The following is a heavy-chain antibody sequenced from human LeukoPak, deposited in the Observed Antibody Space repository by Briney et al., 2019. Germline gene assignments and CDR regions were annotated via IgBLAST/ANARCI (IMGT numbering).Heavy chain of an antibody. D-gene: IGHD3-22*01. CDR1: GYTFTGYY. CDR2: INPNSGGT. J-gene: IGHJ4*02. Sequence: GASVKVSCKASGYTFTGYYMHWVRQAPGQGLEWMGWINPNSGGTNYAQKFQGRVTMTRDTSISTAYMELSRLRSDDTAVYYCARGNPYYYDSSGYNFDYWGQGTLVTVSS. CDR3: ARGNPYYYDSSGYNFDY. V-gene: IGHV1-2*02.